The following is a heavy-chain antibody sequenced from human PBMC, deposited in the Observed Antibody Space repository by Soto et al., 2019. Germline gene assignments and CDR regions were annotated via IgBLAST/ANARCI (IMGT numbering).Heavy chain of an antibody. CDR1: GYTFTSYG. D-gene: IGHD6-19*01. V-gene: IGHV1-18*01. CDR2: ISAFNGNT. CDR3: ATKRDRNRWGLHSPYSSCWQSYGMDV. Sequence: QVQLVQSGAEVKKPGASVKVSCKASGYTFTSYGISWVRQAPGQELEWMGWISAFNGNTNYAQKLQGRVTMTTDTSTSTDYMELRSLRSDDTAVYYCATKRDRNRWGLHSPYSSCWQSYGMDVWGQGTTVTVSS. J-gene: IGHJ6*02.